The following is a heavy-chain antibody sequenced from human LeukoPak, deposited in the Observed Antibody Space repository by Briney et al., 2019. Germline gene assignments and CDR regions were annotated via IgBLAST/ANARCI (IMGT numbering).Heavy chain of an antibody. Sequence: SETLSLTCTVSGGSISSYYWSWIRQPPGKGLEWIGYIYYSGSTNYNPSLKSRVTISVDTSKNQFSLKLSSVTAADTAVCYCARYSTGMVTASPSYYFDYWGQGTLVTVSS. CDR2: IYYSGST. J-gene: IGHJ4*02. V-gene: IGHV4-59*01. CDR3: ARYSTGMVTASPSYYFDY. D-gene: IGHD2-21*02. CDR1: GGSISSYY.